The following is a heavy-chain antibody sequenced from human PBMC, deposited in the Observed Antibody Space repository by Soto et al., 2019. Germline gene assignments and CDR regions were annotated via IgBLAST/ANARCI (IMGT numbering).Heavy chain of an antibody. CDR3: TTGRIPAMAPFEY. CDR1: GFTFSSYS. Sequence: PGGSLRLSCAASGFTFSSYSMNCIRQAPGKGLEWVSHISFNSFIIYYADSVRGWFTISTDNSNNTLYLQMTGLRADDTAVYYCTTGRIPAMAPFEYWGQGAMVTVPS. D-gene: IGHD5-18*01. CDR2: ISFNSFII. J-gene: IGHJ4*02. V-gene: IGHV3-23*01.